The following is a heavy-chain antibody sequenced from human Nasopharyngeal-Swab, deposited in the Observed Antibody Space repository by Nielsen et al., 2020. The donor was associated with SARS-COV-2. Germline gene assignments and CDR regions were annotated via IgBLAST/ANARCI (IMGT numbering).Heavy chain of an antibody. V-gene: IGHV4-59*12. CDR2: FYYSGIT. CDR3: AREVVGGLVDS. Sequence: SETLSLTCTVSGGSISSYYWSWIRQSPGKGLEWIGYFYYSGITNYNPSLKSRVTMLIDTSKNQFSLKLNSVTAADTAVYYCAREVVGGLVDSWVQGTLVTVSS. D-gene: IGHD1-26*01. J-gene: IGHJ4*02. CDR1: GGSISSYY.